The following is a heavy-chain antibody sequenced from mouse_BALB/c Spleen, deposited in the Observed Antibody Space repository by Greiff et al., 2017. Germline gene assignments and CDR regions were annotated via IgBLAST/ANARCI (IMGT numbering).Heavy chain of an antibody. J-gene: IGHJ4*01. CDR2: INPGSGGT. CDR3: AYGYDAIYYAMDY. Sequence: QVQLQQSGAELVRPGTSVKVSCKASGYAFTNYLIEWVKQRPGQGLEWIGVINPGSGGTNYNEKFKGKATLTADKSSSTAYMQLSSLTSDDSAVYFCAYGYDAIYYAMDYWGQGTSVTVSS. CDR1: GYAFTNYL. V-gene: IGHV1-54*01. D-gene: IGHD2-2*01.